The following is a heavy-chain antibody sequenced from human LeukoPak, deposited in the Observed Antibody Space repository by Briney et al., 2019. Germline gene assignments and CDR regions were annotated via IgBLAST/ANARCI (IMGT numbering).Heavy chain of an antibody. CDR3: ARLEKFGATYNWFDP. D-gene: IGHD3-10*01. J-gene: IGHJ5*02. CDR2: ISSSSSYI. CDR1: GFTFSSYS. Sequence: PGGSLRLSCAASGFTFSSYSMNWVRQAPGKGLEWVSSISSSSSYIYYADSVKGRFTISRDNAKNSLYLRMNSLRAEDTAVYYCARLEKFGATYNWFDPWGQGTLVTVSS. V-gene: IGHV3-21*01.